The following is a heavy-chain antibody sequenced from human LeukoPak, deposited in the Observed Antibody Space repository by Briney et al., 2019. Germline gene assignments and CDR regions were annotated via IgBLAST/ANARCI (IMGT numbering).Heavy chain of an antibody. CDR1: GYTFTSYD. D-gene: IGHD2-2*01. J-gene: IGHJ6*02. CDR3: ARGYRSSTSPVYYYYYGMDV. Sequence: ASVKVSCKASGYTFTSYDINWVRQATGQGLEWMGWMNPNSGNTGYAQKFQGRVTMTGNTSISTAYMELSSLRSEDTAVYYCARGYRSSTSPVYYYYYGMDVWGQGTTVTVSS. V-gene: IGHV1-8*01. CDR2: MNPNSGNT.